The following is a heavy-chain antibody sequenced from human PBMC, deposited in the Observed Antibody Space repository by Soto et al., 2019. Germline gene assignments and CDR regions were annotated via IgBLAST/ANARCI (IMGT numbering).Heavy chain of an antibody. D-gene: IGHD3-22*01. Sequence: PGGSLRLSCAASGFTFSSYGMHWVRQAPGKGLEWVAVIWYDGSNKYYADSVKGRFTISRDNSKNTLYLQMNSLRAEDTAVYYCARDQHYDSSGYYNYWGQGTLVTVS. CDR1: GFTFSSYG. V-gene: IGHV3-33*01. CDR3: ARDQHYDSSGYYNY. CDR2: IWYDGSNK. J-gene: IGHJ4*02.